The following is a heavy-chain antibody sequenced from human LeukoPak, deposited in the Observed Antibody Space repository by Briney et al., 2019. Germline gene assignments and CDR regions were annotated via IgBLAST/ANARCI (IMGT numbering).Heavy chain of an antibody. D-gene: IGHD6-13*01. CDR1: GGSISSGSYY. V-gene: IGHV4-61*02. CDR2: IYTSGST. Sequence: SETLSLTCTVSGGSISSGSYYWSWLRQPAGKGLEWIGRIYTSGSTNYNPSLKSRVTISVDTSKNQFSLNLNSVTAADAAVYFCARQGYVLNGGAFDFWGQGTMVTVSS. J-gene: IGHJ3*01. CDR3: ARQGYVLNGGAFDF.